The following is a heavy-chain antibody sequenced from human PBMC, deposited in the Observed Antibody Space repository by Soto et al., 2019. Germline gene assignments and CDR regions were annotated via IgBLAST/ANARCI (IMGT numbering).Heavy chain of an antibody. Sequence: ASVKVSCKASGYTFTSYYMHWVRQAPGQGLEWMGIINPSGGSTSYAQEFQGRVTMTRDTSTSTVYMELSSLRSEDTAVYYCATLHSGYSSSWTPDYWGQGTLVTVSS. J-gene: IGHJ4*02. V-gene: IGHV1-46*01. CDR2: INPSGGST. CDR1: GYTFTSYY. CDR3: ATLHSGYSSSWTPDY. D-gene: IGHD6-13*01.